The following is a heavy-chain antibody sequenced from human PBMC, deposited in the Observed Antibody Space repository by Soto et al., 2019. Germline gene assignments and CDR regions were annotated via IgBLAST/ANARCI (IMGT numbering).Heavy chain of an antibody. CDR2: IYYSGST. CDR3: AREKSRYYDTSGYFYGDYYGMDV. CDR1: GGSISSGNHY. D-gene: IGHD3-22*01. Sequence: QVQLQESGPGLVKPSQTLSLTCTVSGGSISSGNHYWSWIRQPPGKGLEWIGYIYYSGSTYYNPSLKSRVTISVDTSKNHFSLKLSSVTAADTAVYYCAREKSRYYDTSGYFYGDYYGMDVWGQGTTVTVSS. V-gene: IGHV4-30-4*01. J-gene: IGHJ6*02.